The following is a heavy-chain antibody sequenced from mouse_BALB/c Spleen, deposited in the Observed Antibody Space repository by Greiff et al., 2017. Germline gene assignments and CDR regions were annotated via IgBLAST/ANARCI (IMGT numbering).Heavy chain of an antibody. CDR1: GYTFTSYW. CDR2: INPSTGYT. D-gene: IGHD2-4*01. V-gene: IGHV1-7*01. CDR3: ARRAPPYDYDGDPHAMDY. J-gene: IGHJ4*01. Sequence: QVQLQQSGAELAKPGASVKMSCKASGYTFTSYWMHWVKQRPGQGLEWIGYINPSTGYTEYNQKFKDKATLTVDKSSSTAYMQLKSLTSEDSAVYYCARRAPPYDYDGDPHAMDYWGQGTSVTVSS.